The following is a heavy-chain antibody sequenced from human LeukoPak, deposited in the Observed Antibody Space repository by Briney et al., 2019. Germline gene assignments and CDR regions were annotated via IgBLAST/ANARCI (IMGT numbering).Heavy chain of an antibody. J-gene: IGHJ4*02. V-gene: IGHV3-74*01. CDR2: INSDGTIK. CDR1: GFTFSPYW. Sequence: PGGTLRLSCAASGFTFSPYWMHWVRQVPGKGLVWVSDINSDGTIKHYADSVKGRLTVSRDNAQDTLYLQMNSLRAEDTAVYYCARGTALQDYWGQGTLVTVSS. CDR3: ARGTALQDY. D-gene: IGHD2-2*02.